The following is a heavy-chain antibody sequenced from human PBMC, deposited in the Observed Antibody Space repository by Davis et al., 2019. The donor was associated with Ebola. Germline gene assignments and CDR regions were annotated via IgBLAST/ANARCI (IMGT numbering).Heavy chain of an antibody. CDR3: ARDRITIFGVVTHYYGMDV. CDR2: IWYDGSNK. J-gene: IGHJ6*02. CDR1: GFTFRSYG. Sequence: GESLKISCAASGFTFRSYGMHWVRQAPGKGLEWVAVIWYDGSNKYYADSVKGRFTISRDNSKNTLYLQMNSLRAEDTAVYYCARDRITIFGVVTHYYGMDVWGQGTTVTVSS. D-gene: IGHD3-3*01. V-gene: IGHV3-33*01.